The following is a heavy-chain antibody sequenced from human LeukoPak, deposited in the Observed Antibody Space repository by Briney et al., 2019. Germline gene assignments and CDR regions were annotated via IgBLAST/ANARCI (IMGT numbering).Heavy chain of an antibody. V-gene: IGHV1-69*05. D-gene: IGHD5-12*01. J-gene: IGHJ5*02. Sequence: GASVKVSCKASGGTFSSYAVSWVRQAPGQGLEWMGGIIPIFGTANYAQKFQGRVTITTDESTSTAYMELSSLRSEDTAVYYCARGVDNSGYDFWFDPWGQGTLVTVSS. CDR1: GGTFSSYA. CDR3: ARGVDNSGYDFWFDP. CDR2: IIPIFGTA.